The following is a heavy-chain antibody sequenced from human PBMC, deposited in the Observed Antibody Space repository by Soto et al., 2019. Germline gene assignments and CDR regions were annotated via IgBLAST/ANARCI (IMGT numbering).Heavy chain of an antibody. Sequence: AASVKVSCKASGYTFTSYDINWVRQATGQGLEWMGWMNPNSGNTGYAQKFQGRVTMTRNTSISTAYMELSSLRSEDTAVYYCATYDILTGYGAFDIWGQGTMVTVS. J-gene: IGHJ3*02. D-gene: IGHD3-9*01. CDR1: GYTFTSYD. V-gene: IGHV1-8*01. CDR2: MNPNSGNT. CDR3: ATYDILTGYGAFDI.